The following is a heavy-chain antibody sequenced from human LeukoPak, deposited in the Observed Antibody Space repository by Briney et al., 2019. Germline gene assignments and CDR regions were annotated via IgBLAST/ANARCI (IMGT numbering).Heavy chain of an antibody. CDR2: IYYSGST. CDR1: GGSISSYY. Sequence: NPSETLSLTCTVSGGSISSYYWSWIRQPPGKGLEWIGDIYYSGSTNYNPSLKSRVTISVDTSKNQFSLKLSSVTAADTAAYYCARSYSSSWYEWFDPWGQGTLVTVSS. D-gene: IGHD6-13*01. J-gene: IGHJ5*02. CDR3: ARSYSSSWYEWFDP. V-gene: IGHV4-59*08.